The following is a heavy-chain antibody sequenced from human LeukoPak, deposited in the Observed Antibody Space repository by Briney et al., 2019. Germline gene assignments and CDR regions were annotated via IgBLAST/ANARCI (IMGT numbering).Heavy chain of an antibody. CDR1: GYTFTSYD. J-gene: IGHJ4*02. V-gene: IGHV1-8*01. Sequence: GASVKVSCKASGYTFTSYDINWVRQATVRGLEWMGWMNPNSGNTGYAQKFQGRVTMTRNTSISTAYMELSSLRSEDTAVYYCARGIDSSGYYYGPNNDYWGQGTLVTVSS. CDR3: ARGIDSSGYYYGPNNDY. CDR2: MNPNSGNT. D-gene: IGHD3-22*01.